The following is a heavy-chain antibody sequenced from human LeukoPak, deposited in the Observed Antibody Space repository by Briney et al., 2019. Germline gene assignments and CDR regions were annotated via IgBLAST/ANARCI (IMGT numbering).Heavy chain of an antibody. V-gene: IGHV4-31*03. CDR2: IYYSGST. D-gene: IGHD2-21*02. Sequence: SETLSLTCTVSGGSISSGGYYWSWIRQHPGKGLEWIGYIYYSGSTYYNPSLKSRVTISVDTSKNQFSLKLSSVTAADTAVYYCARDKGDRGEYYFDYWGQGTLVTVSS. CDR3: ARDKGDRGEYYFDY. J-gene: IGHJ4*02. CDR1: GGSISSGGYY.